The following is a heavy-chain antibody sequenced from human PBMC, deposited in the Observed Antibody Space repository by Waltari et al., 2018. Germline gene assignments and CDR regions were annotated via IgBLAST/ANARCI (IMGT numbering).Heavy chain of an antibody. J-gene: IGHJ6*03. Sequence: EVQLVESGGGLVQPGGPLRLSCVASGFTFRSYEVNWFRQAPGKGLEWISHISTSDSSIFYADSVKGRFTISRDNAKNSLYLQMNSLRGEDTTVYYCARVGGNYYYYMDVWGKGTTVTVSS. D-gene: IGHD3-16*01. V-gene: IGHV3-48*03. CDR3: ARVGGNYYYYMDV. CDR1: GFTFRSYE. CDR2: ISTSDSSI.